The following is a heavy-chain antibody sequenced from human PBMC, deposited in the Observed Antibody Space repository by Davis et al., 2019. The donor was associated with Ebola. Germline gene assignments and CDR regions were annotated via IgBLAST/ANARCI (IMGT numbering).Heavy chain of an antibody. CDR3: ARVIVVVISDDAFDI. J-gene: IGHJ3*02. V-gene: IGHV3-74*01. CDR2: INGDGSST. CDR1: GFTFSGYW. Sequence: PGGSLRLSCAASGFTFSGYWMHWVRQPPGKGLEWVSRINGDGSSTTYADSVKGRFTISRDNAKNSLYPQMNSLRDEDTAVYYCARVIVVVISDDAFDIWGQGTMVTVSS. D-gene: IGHD3-22*01.